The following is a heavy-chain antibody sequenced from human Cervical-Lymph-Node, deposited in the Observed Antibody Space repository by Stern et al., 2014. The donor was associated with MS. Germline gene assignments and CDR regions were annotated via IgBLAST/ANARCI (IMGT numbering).Heavy chain of an antibody. D-gene: IGHD2/OR15-2a*01. Sequence: EVQLVESGGGLVQPGGSLRLSCAASGFTFSSYAMSWVRQAPGKGLEWVSAISGSGGSTSYADSVQGRFTISRDNYTNTLYLQMNSLRAEDTAVYYCAKDAGKNIATTDYWGQGTLVTVSS. CDR3: AKDAGKNIATTDY. CDR2: ISGSGGST. J-gene: IGHJ4*02. V-gene: IGHV3-23*04. CDR1: GFTFSSYA.